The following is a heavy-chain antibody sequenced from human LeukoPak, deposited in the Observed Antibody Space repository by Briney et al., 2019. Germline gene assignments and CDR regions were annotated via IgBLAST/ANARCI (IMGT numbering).Heavy chain of an antibody. J-gene: IGHJ4*02. V-gene: IGHV3-74*01. CDR2: ITNDGSST. CDR1: GVTFSSHW. Sequence: PGGSLRLSCAASGVTFSSHWMHWVRRAPGKGLVWVSRITNDGSSTTYADSVKGRFTISRDNAKNMLYLQVNSLRAEDTAVYYCATQLGGNPAYWGQGTLVTVSS. CDR3: ATQLGGNPAY. D-gene: IGHD6-13*01.